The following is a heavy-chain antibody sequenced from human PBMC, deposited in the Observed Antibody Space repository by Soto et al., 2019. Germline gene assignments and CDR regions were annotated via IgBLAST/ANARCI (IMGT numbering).Heavy chain of an antibody. D-gene: IGHD2-21*02. CDR1: GGSISSYY. CDR2: IFYSGST. Sequence: SETLSLTCCVSGGSISSYYWRRIRQPPGKGLEWIGHIFYSGSTNQRPSLKSRVTISVDTSKNQFSLKLRSVTAADTAVYYCARTALGWFAPWGQGTLVTISS. CDR3: ARTALGWFAP. J-gene: IGHJ5*02. V-gene: IGHV4-59*01.